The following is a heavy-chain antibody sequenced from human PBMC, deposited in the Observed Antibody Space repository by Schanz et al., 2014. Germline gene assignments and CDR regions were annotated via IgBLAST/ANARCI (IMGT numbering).Heavy chain of an antibody. D-gene: IGHD3-3*01. V-gene: IGHV3-11*04. CDR3: ARPIYDLWSGSFDY. J-gene: IGHJ4*02. CDR2: ISSGGSDT. CDR1: GFTFSDYY. Sequence: QVQLVDSGGDLVKPGGSLRLSCAASGFTFSDYYMSWIRQAPGKGPEWVSYISSGGSDTYYADSVQGRFTISRDNSKNTLYLQMNSLRAEDTAVYYCARPIYDLWSGSFDYWGQGTLVTVSS.